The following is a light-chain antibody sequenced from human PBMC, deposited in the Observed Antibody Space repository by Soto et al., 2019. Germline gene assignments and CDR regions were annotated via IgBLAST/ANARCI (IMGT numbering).Light chain of an antibody. CDR3: QQYGSSPIT. CDR2: GAS. V-gene: IGKV3-20*01. CDR1: QSVSSR. J-gene: IGKJ5*01. Sequence: IVFTESPATLSLSHRERATLSCRASQSVSSRLAWYQQKPGQAPRLLISGASSRATGIPDRFSGSGSATDFTLTISRLEPEDFALYYCQQYGSSPITSGQGTRLAI.